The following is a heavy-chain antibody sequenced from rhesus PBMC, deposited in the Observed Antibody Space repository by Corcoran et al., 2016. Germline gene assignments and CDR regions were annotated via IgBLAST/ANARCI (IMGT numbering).Heavy chain of an antibody. CDR1: GGSISSAYYY. CDR3: ARDPNTVLVVVANYFDY. D-gene: IGHD2-21*01. Sequence: QVQLQESGPGLVKPSETLSLTCAVSGGSISSAYYYWSWIRQPPGKGLEWIGYITYSGSTSYNPSLKSRVTISRDTSKNQISLKVSSVTAADTAVYYCARDPNTVLVVVANYFDYWGQGVLVTVSS. J-gene: IGHJ4*01. CDR2: ITYSGST. V-gene: IGHV4-122*02.